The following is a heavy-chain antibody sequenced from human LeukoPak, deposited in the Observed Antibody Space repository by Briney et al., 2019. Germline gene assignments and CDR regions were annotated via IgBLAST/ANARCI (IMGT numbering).Heavy chain of an antibody. CDR2: ISGSGGSP. J-gene: IGHJ5*02. CDR1: GFTFSSYA. CDR3: AKVYSSGWYQVNNWFDP. Sequence: GGSLRLSCAASGFTFSSYAMSWVRQAPGKGLEWVSAISGSGGSPYYADSVKGRFTISRDNSKNTLYLQMNSLRAEDTAVYYCAKVYSSGWYQVNNWFDPWGQGTLVTVSS. V-gene: IGHV3-23*01. D-gene: IGHD6-19*01.